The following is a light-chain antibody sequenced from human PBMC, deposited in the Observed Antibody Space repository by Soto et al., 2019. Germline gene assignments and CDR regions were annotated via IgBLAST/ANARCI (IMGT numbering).Light chain of an antibody. Sequence: ETVMTQSPATLSVSAGEXVTLSCRASQGVGSSLAWYQQKPGQAPRVLIYGASTTAPGIPARFSGSGSGTEFTLTISSLQSEDSAVYHCQQYSDWPRTFGQGTKVDIK. CDR2: GAS. CDR1: QGVGSS. CDR3: QQYSDWPRT. J-gene: IGKJ1*01. V-gene: IGKV3-15*01.